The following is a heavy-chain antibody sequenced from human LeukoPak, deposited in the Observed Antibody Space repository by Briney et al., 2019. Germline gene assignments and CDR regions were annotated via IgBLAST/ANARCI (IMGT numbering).Heavy chain of an antibody. CDR2: ISGSGDST. CDR3: AKDRYCSSTRCYGDFDY. V-gene: IGHV3-23*01. Sequence: GGSLSLSCAASGFTFSSLALGGVGQAPGGGREWVSFISGSGDSTLYADSVKGRFTVSRDNTRNTLYLQMNSLRAEDTAVYYCAKDRYCSSTRCYGDFDYWGQGTLVTVSS. J-gene: IGHJ4*02. D-gene: IGHD2-2*01. CDR1: GFTFSSLA.